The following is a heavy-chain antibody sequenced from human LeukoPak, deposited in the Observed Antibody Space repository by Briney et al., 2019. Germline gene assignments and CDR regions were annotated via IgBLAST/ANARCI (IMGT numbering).Heavy chain of an antibody. CDR2: ISSSGSTI. CDR1: GFTFSDYY. V-gene: IGHV3-11*04. D-gene: IGHD5-18*01. J-gene: IGHJ3*02. Sequence: GGSLRLSCAASGFTFSDYYMSWIRQAPGKGLEWVSYISSSGSTIYYADSVKGRFTISRDNSKNSLYLQMNSLRAEDTAVYYCARDIGGRARIQLWLAGGAFDIWGQGTMVTVSS. CDR3: ARDIGGRARIQLWLAGGAFDI.